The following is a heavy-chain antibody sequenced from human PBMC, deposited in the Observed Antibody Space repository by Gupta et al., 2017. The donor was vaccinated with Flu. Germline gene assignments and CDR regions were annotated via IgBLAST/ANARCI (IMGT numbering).Heavy chain of an antibody. Sequence: QVQLQESGPGLVKPSETLSLTCTISGGSISSYYWTWIRQPPGEGLEWIGCIYYNGNTDYNPSLKSRVTISIDTSKNQFPLNLNSVTAADTAVYYCARRSPRGYSYGYLDHWGQGTLATVSS. D-gene: IGHD5-18*01. CDR1: GGSISSYY. CDR3: ARRSPRGYSYGYLDH. CDR2: IYYNGNT. V-gene: IGHV4-59*08. J-gene: IGHJ4*02.